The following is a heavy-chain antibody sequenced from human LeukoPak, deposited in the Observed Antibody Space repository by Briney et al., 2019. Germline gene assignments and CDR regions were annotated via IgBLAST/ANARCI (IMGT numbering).Heavy chain of an antibody. CDR3: ARGPRHHAFDI. CDR1: GYSFTSYW. V-gene: IGHV5-51*01. Sequence: GESLKISCKGSGYSFTSYWIGWVRQMPGKGLEWMGIIYPGDSDTRYSPSFQGQVTISADKSISTAYLQWSSLRAEDTAVYYCARGPRHHAFDIWGQGTMVTVSS. J-gene: IGHJ3*02. CDR2: IYPGDSDT.